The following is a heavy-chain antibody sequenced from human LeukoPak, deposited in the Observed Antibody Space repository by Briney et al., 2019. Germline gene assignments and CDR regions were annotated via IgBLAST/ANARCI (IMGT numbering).Heavy chain of an antibody. V-gene: IGHV4-39*07. CDR3: ARAGPDHHFDY. J-gene: IGHJ4*02. Sequence: TSETLSLTCTVSGGSISGSGYYWAWVRQPPGKGLEWIGTLYYTGSTNYNPSLKSRVTISVDTSKNQFSLKLSSVTAADTAVYYCARAGPDHHFDYWGQGTLVTVSS. CDR2: LYYTGST. CDR1: GGSISGSGYY.